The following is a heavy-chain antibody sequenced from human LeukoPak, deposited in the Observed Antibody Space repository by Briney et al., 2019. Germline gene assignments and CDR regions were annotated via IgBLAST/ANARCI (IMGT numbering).Heavy chain of an antibody. Sequence: GGSLRLSCAASGFTFSSYGMSWVRQAPGKGLQWVSVIIGSGSSTYYADSVKGRFTISRDNARNTLYLQMNSLRAEDTAVYYCARYYDILTGTPYYFDYWGQGTLVTVSS. CDR1: GFTFSSYG. CDR2: IIGSGSST. D-gene: IGHD3-9*01. J-gene: IGHJ4*02. CDR3: ARYYDILTGTPYYFDY. V-gene: IGHV3-23*01.